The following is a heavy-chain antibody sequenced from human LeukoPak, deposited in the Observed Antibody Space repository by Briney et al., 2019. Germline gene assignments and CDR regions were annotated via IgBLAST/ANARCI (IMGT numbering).Heavy chain of an antibody. V-gene: IGHV4-39*01. CDR3: ARLKGYCSSTSCYWYYYYYYYMDV. CDR2: IYYSGST. D-gene: IGHD2-2*01. Sequence: SETLSLTCTVSGGSISSSSYYWGWIRQPPGKGLEWTGSIYYSGSTYYNPSLKSRVTISVDTSKNQFSLKLSSVTAADTAVYYCARLKGYCSSTSCYWYYYYYYYMDVWGKGTTVTISS. J-gene: IGHJ6*03. CDR1: GGSISSSSYY.